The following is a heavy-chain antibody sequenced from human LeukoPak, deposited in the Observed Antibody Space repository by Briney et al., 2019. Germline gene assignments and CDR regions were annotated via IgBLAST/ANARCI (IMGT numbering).Heavy chain of an antibody. CDR2: IIPIFGTA. V-gene: IGHV1-69*05. CDR1: GGTFSSYA. J-gene: IGHJ4*02. Sequence: SVKVSCKASGGTFSSYAISWVRQAPGQGLEWMGGIIPIFGTANYAQKFQGRVTITTDESTSTAYMELSSLRSEDTAVYYCARTLGSGSYYGSFDYWGQGTLVTVSS. D-gene: IGHD1-26*01. CDR3: ARTLGSGSYYGSFDY.